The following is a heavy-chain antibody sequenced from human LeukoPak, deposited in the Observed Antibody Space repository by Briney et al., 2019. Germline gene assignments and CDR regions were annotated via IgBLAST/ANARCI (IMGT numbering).Heavy chain of an antibody. CDR1: GGSISGSY. D-gene: IGHD4-17*01. Sequence: PSETLSLTCTVSGGSISGSYWSWIRQPPGKGLEWIAYMYNSGSTNYNPSLKSRVTISIDTSKNQFSLKLSSLTAADTAIYYCARGIESYGDYGYWGQGSLVTVSS. J-gene: IGHJ4*02. V-gene: IGHV4-59*01. CDR2: MYNSGST. CDR3: ARGIESYGDYGY.